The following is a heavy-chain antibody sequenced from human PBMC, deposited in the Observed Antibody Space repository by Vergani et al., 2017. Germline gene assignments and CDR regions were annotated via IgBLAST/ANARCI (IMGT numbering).Heavy chain of an antibody. CDR1: GGSMSGYY. J-gene: IGHJ5*02. D-gene: IGHD3-10*01. CDR2: MYHSGST. V-gene: IGHV4-59*01. Sequence: QVRLQESGPGLVKPSETLSLTCSVSGGSMSGYYWSWIRQPPGKELEWIGYMYHSGSTNYHPSLGTRVTISGDTAKNQFSLKLNSVTAAYTSVYYCGRVADFYCLGSRLLDLWGQGILVTVSS. CDR3: GRVADFYCLGSRLLDL.